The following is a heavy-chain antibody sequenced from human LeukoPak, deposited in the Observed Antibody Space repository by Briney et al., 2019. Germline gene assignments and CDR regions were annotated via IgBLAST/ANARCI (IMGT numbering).Heavy chain of an antibody. D-gene: IGHD5-12*01. Sequence: GASVKVSCKSSGFTFTTYFMHWVRQAPGEGLEWMGMINPSGGSTSYAPKFQDRVTMTRDTSTSTVYMELSSLRSEDTAVYYCARSHSGYDLWGQGTLVTVSS. CDR2: INPSGGST. CDR3: ARSHSGYDL. V-gene: IGHV1-46*01. J-gene: IGHJ4*02. CDR1: GFTFTTYF.